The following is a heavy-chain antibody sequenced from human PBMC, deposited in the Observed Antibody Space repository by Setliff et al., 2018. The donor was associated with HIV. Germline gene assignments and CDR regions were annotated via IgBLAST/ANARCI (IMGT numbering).Heavy chain of an antibody. CDR3: ARDYYGSGSYFPTQFDY. D-gene: IGHD3-10*01. J-gene: IGHJ4*02. CDR1: GFTFEDYG. Sequence: RPGGSLRLSCAVSGFTFEDYGMSWVRQAPGKGLEWVSGINWNGGSTGYVDSVKGRFTISRDNAKNSLYLQMNSLRAEDTAVYYCARDYYGSGSYFPTQFDYWGQGTLVTVSS. V-gene: IGHV3-20*04. CDR2: INWNGGST.